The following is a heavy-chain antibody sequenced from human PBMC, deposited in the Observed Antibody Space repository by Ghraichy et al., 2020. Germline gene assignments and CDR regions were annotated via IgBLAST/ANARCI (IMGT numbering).Heavy chain of an antibody. V-gene: IGHV4-39*01. D-gene: IGHD1-26*01. CDR2: IHYSGNT. Sequence: SETLSLTCTVSGGSISSNNYYWGWIRQPPGKGLEWIGSIHYSGNTYYNPSLKSRVTISVDTSKNQFSLNLTSVTAADTAVYYCARHRGMGDFDPWGQGTLVTVSS. CDR3: ARHRGMGDFDP. CDR1: GGSISSNNYY. J-gene: IGHJ5*02.